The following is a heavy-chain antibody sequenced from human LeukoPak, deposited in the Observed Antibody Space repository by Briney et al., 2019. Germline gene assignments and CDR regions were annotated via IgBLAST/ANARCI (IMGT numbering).Heavy chain of an antibody. CDR3: ARFRYSYAYWYLDL. V-gene: IGHV4-39*07. D-gene: IGHD5-18*01. CDR1: RGSISSSSYD. Sequence: PSETLSLTCTVSRGSISSSSYDWGWIRQPPGKGLEWIGSIYYSGSTYYNPSLKSRVTISIDTSKNQFSLKLSSVTAADTAVYYCARFRYSYAYWYLDLWGLGTLVTVSS. CDR2: IYYSGST. J-gene: IGHJ2*01.